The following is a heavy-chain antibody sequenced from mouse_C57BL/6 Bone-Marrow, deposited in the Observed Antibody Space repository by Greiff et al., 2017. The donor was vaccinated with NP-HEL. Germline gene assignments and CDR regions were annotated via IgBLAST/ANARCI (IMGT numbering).Heavy chain of an antibody. CDR1: GYTFTTYP. D-gene: IGHD2-4*01. CDR2: FHPYNDDT. J-gene: IGHJ2*01. CDR3: ARRGYYDYGGYYFDY. V-gene: IGHV1-47*01. Sequence: QVQLQQSGAELVKPGASVKMSCKASGYTFTTYPIEWMKQNPGKSLEWLGNFHPYNDDTKYNEKFKGKATLTVEKSSSTVYLELSRLTSDDSAVYYCARRGYYDYGGYYFDYWGQGTTLTVSS.